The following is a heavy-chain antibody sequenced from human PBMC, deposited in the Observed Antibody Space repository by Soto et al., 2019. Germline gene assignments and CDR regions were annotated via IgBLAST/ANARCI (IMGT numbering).Heavy chain of an antibody. CDR3: AREKKLLYTIDY. CDR2: IYYSGST. D-gene: IGHD3-10*01. CDR1: GGSISSGGYY. Sequence: SETLSLTCTVSGGSISSGGYYWSWIRQHPGKGLEWIGYIYYSGSTYYNPSLKSRVTISVDTSKNQFSLKLSSVTAADTAVYYCAREKKLLYTIDYRGQGTLVTVSS. V-gene: IGHV4-30-4*08. J-gene: IGHJ4*02.